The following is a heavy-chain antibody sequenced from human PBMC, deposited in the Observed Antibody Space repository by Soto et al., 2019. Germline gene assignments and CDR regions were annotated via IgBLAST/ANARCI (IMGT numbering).Heavy chain of an antibody. V-gene: IGHV4-59*01. J-gene: IGHJ4*02. Sequence: PSETLSLTCTVSGGSISSYYWSWIRQPPGKGLEWIGYIYYSGSTNYNPSLKSRVTISVDTSKNQFSLKLSSVTAADTAVYYCARDLSSSLDFDYWGQGTQVTVSS. CDR1: GGSISSYY. D-gene: IGHD6-13*01. CDR2: IYYSGST. CDR3: ARDLSSSLDFDY.